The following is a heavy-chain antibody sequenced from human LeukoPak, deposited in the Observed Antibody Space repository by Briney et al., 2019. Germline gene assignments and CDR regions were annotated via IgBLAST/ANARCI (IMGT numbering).Heavy chain of an antibody. CDR2: IYHSGST. D-gene: IGHD1-20*01. V-gene: IGHV4-30-2*01. J-gene: IGHJ3*02. Sequence: SQTLSLTCTVSGGSISSGGYCWSWIRQPPGKGLESIGYIYHSGSTYYNPSLKSRVTISVDRSKNQFSLKLSSVTAADTAVYYCARGGSITGARDAFDIWGQGTMVTVSS. CDR1: GGSISSGGYC. CDR3: ARGGSITGARDAFDI.